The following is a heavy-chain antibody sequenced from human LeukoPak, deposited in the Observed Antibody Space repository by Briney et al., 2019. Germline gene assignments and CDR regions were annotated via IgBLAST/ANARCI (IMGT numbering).Heavy chain of an antibody. CDR3: ARDIRLSYVGSTYFDH. CDR2: IKQDGSER. Sequence: PGGSLRLSCAASKFTFTNYWMSWVRLAPRKGLEWVANIKQDGSERYYVDSVKDRFTISRDNTENSLYLQMNSLRAEDTAVYYCARDIRLSYVGSTYFDHWGQGTLVTVSS. D-gene: IGHD1-26*01. CDR1: KFTFTNYW. V-gene: IGHV3-7*05. J-gene: IGHJ4*02.